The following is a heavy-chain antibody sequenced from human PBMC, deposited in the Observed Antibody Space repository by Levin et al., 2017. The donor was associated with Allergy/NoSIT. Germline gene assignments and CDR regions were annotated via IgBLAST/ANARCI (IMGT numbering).Heavy chain of an antibody. CDR1: GYIFTTKY. V-gene: IGHV1-46*01. CDR3: ARAGGTIAAGAKTFDY. J-gene: IGHJ4*02. CDR2: INPSEGDT. Sequence: ASVKVSCKTSGYIFTTKYVHWVRQAPGQGLEWLGVINPSEGDTNYAQELQGRVSITRDTSTSTVYMELSSLRSEDTALYFCARAGGTIAAGAKTFDYWGQGTLVTVSS. D-gene: IGHD6-25*01.